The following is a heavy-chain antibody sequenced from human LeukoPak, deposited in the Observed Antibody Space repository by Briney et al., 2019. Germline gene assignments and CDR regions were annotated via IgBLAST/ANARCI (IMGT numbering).Heavy chain of an antibody. D-gene: IGHD2-21*02. V-gene: IGHV4-4*07. CDR1: GGSISTYY. J-gene: IGHJ6*03. CDR2: IYTFGST. CDR3: ARIYCGGDCRGYYYHYYKDV. Sequence: SETLSLTCTVSGGSISTYYWSWIRQPAGKGLEWIGRIYTFGSTNYNPSLKSRVTVSEDTSKNQLSLKLTSVTAADTAVYYCARIYCGGDCRGYYYHYYKDVWGKGTTVTISS.